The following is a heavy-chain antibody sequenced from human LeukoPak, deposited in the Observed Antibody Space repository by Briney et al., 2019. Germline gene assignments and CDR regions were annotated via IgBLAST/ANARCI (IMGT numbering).Heavy chain of an antibody. V-gene: IGHV3-23*01. Sequence: GGSLRLSCAASEFTFSNYVMNWVRQAPGKGLEWVSSIRQSGDITYYADSVKGRFTISRDKTKNTLYLQMNSLRAEDTAVYYCAKSAYYDASGYYREYYFDYWGQGTLVTVSS. J-gene: IGHJ4*02. CDR2: IRQSGDIT. D-gene: IGHD3-22*01. CDR1: EFTFSNYV. CDR3: AKSAYYDASGYYREYYFDY.